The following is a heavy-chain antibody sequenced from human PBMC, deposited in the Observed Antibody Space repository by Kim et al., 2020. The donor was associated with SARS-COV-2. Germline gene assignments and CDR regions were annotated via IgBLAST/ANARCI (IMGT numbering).Heavy chain of an antibody. CDR3: ARDLLVGATSYGMDV. Sequence: GGSLRLSCAASGFTFSSYGMHWVRQAPGKGLEWVAVIWYDGSNKYYADSVKGRFTISRDNSKNTLYLQMNSLRAEDTAVYYCARDLLVGATSYGMDVWGQGTTGSASS. V-gene: IGHV3-33*01. CDR2: IWYDGSNK. CDR1: GFTFSSYG. J-gene: IGHJ6*02. D-gene: IGHD1-26*01.